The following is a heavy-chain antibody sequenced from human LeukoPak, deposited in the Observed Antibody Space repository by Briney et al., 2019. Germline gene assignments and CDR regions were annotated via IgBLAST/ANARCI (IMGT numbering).Heavy chain of an antibody. V-gene: IGHV3-48*01. J-gene: IGHJ3*02. CDR1: GFTFSSYS. D-gene: IGHD2-15*01. Sequence: GGSLRLSCAASGFTFSSYSMNWVRQAPGKGLEWVSYISSSSTKYYADSVKGRFTVSRDNGKNSLLLQMNSLRAEDTALYYCARGYSRAAFDIWGQGTVVAVSS. CDR3: ARGYSRAAFDI. CDR2: ISSSSTK.